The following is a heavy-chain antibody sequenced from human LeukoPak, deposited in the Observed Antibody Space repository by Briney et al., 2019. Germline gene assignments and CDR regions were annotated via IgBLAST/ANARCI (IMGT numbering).Heavy chain of an antibody. V-gene: IGHV3-48*04. CDR1: GFTFSSYS. Sequence: GGSLRLSCAASGFTFSSYSMNWVRQAPGKGLEWVSYISSSSSTIYYADSVKGRFTISRDNAKNSLYLQMNSLRAEDTAVCYCARKGSDYYDSSGYVDYWGQGTLVTVSS. CDR3: ARKGSDYYDSSGYVDY. D-gene: IGHD3-22*01. CDR2: ISSSSSTI. J-gene: IGHJ4*02.